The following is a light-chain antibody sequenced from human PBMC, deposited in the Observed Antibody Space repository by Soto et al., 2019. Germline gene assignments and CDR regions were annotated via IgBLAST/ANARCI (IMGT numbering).Light chain of an antibody. CDR2: EVI. CDR3: SSNAGTKNV. CDR1: SSDVGGYNY. V-gene: IGLV2-8*01. J-gene: IGLJ1*01. Sequence: QSVVTEAPSASGTPGQAVTIACTGTSSDVGGYNYVSWYQQHPGKAPKRMTYEVIIRPSGVPDPCACSKSGNTATRTVSGLHTGDEADYYSSSNAGTKNVFGPGTKVTVL.